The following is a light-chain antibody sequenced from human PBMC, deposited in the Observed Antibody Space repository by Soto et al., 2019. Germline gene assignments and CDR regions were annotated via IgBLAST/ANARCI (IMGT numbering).Light chain of an antibody. CDR1: RSVGTY. CDR2: GAS. V-gene: IGKV3-15*01. J-gene: IGKJ1*01. CDR3: QQYYDWPWT. Sequence: EIVLTQSPGTLSLSPGERATLSCRASRSVGTYLAWYQRKPGQAPRLLIYGASTRATGIPSRFSGSGSGTEFTLTISSLQSEDFAVYYCQQYYDWPWTFGQGTTVEIK.